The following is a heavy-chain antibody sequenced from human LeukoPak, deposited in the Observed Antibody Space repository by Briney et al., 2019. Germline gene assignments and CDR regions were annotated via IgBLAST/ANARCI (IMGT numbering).Heavy chain of an antibody. D-gene: IGHD6-13*01. CDR3: ARGEGSSWYADYYGMDV. V-gene: IGHV3-74*01. J-gene: IGHJ6*02. Sequence: PGGSLRLSCAASGLTFSSHWMHWVRQAPGKGLVWVSRITNDGSSTTYADSVKGRFTISRDNAKNMLYLQVNSLRAEDTAVYYCARGEGSSWYADYYGMDVWGQGTTVTVSS. CDR2: ITNDGSST. CDR1: GLTFSSHW.